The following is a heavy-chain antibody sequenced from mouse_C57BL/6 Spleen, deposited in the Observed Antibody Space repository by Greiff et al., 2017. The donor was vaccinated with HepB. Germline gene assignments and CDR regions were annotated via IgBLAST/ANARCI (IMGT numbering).Heavy chain of an antibody. CDR3: ARGITTVVEGVYFDY. Sequence: DVMLVESGGGLVKPGGSLKLSCAASGFTFSDYGMHWVRQAPEKGLEWVAYISSGSSTIYYADTVKGRFTISRYNAKNTLFLQMTSLRSEDTAMYYCARGITTVVEGVYFDYWGQGTTLTVSS. CDR2: ISSGSSTI. V-gene: IGHV5-17*01. CDR1: GFTFSDYG. D-gene: IGHD1-1*01. J-gene: IGHJ2*01.